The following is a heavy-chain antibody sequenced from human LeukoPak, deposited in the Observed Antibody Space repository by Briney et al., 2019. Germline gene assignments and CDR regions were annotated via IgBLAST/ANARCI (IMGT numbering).Heavy chain of an antibody. D-gene: IGHD3-16*01. CDR2: ISSSSSYI. Sequence: GGSLRLSCAASGFTFSSYSMNWVRQAPGKGLEWVSSISSSSSYIYYADSVKGRFTISRDNAKNSLYLQMNSLRAEDTAVYYCARAFPYTLDFDYWGQGTLVTVSS. CDR3: ARAFPYTLDFDY. J-gene: IGHJ4*02. CDR1: GFTFSSYS. V-gene: IGHV3-21*01.